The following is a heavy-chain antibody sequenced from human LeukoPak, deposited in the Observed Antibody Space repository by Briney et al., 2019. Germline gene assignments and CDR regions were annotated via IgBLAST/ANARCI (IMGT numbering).Heavy chain of an antibody. CDR3: ARRRGLRFLGGYYFDY. CDR2: IYHSGST. V-gene: IGHV4-30-2*01. CDR1: GGSISSGGYY. J-gene: IGHJ4*02. Sequence: PSETLSLTCTVSGGSISSGGYYWSWIRQPPGKGLEWIGYIYHSGSTYYNPSLKSRVTISVDTSKNQFSLKLSFVTAADTAVYYCARRRGLRFLGGYYFDYWGQGTLVTVSS. D-gene: IGHD3-3*01.